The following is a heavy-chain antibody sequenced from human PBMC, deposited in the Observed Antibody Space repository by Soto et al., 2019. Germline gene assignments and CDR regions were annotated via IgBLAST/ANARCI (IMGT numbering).Heavy chain of an antibody. CDR1: GFTFSSYG. CDR3: ARDLRSVMSYGMDV. J-gene: IGHJ6*02. Sequence: GGSLRLSCAASGFTFSSYGMHWVRQAPGKGLEWVAVIWYDGSNKYYADSVKGRFTISRDNSKNTLYLQMNSLRAEDTAVYYCARDLRSVMSYGMDVWGQGTTVTVSS. CDR2: IWYDGSNK. D-gene: IGHD3-16*01. V-gene: IGHV3-33*01.